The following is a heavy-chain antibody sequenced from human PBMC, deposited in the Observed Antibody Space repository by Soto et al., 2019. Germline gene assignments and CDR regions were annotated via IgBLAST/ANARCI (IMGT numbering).Heavy chain of an antibody. J-gene: IGHJ4*02. CDR3: ARRKERSGPHYFDS. Sequence: ASVKVSCKASGYTFITYDIHWVRQATGQGLEWMGWMNPSNGNAGYAQKFQGRVTMTRNTSISTAYMDLSSLRSEDTAVYFCARRKERSGPHYFDSWGQGTMVTVSS. CDR1: GYTFITYD. CDR2: MNPSNGNA. V-gene: IGHV1-8*01.